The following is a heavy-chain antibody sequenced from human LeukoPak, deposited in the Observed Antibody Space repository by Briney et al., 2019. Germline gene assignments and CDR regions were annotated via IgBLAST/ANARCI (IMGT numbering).Heavy chain of an antibody. CDR2: ISSSDSTI. J-gene: IGHJ4*02. D-gene: IGHD5-24*01. V-gene: IGHV3-48*03. CDR1: GFTFRSYE. CDR3: ARTIEMATISYFDY. Sequence: PGGSLRLACEDSGFTFRSYEMNWVRQAPGKGLEWVSYISSSDSTIYYADSVKGRFTIPRDNAKNSLYLQMNSLRAGDTAVYYCARTIEMATISYFDYWGQGTLVTVSS.